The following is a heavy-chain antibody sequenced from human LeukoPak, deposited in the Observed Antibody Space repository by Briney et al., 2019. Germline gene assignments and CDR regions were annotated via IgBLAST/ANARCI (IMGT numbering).Heavy chain of an antibody. CDR3: ARNTDYYDSSGYYHSDAFDI. J-gene: IGHJ3*02. CDR2: IYYSGST. Sequence: KPSETLSLTCTVSGGSISSYYWSWIRQPPGKGLEWIGYIYYSGSTNYNPSLKSRVTISVDTSKNQFSLKLSSVTAAGTAVYYCARNTDYYDSSGYYHSDAFDIWGQGTMVTVS. CDR1: GGSISSYY. D-gene: IGHD3-22*01. V-gene: IGHV4-59*01.